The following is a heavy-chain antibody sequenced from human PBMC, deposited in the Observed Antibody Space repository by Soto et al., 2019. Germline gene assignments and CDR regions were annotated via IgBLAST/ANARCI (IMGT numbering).Heavy chain of an antibody. CDR2: IIPMFGSA. D-gene: IGHD2-2*01. CDR1: GGTFGSYA. V-gene: IGHV1-69*13. J-gene: IGHJ6*02. Sequence: VASVKVSCKASGGTFGSYAISWVRQAPGQGLEWMGGIIPMFGSATYGQKFRGRVTITADESTSTAYMDLSGLRSEDSALYYCARGTRDCSTTSCYSPQGYYRHDMDVWGPGTTVTVSS. CDR3: ARGTRDCSTTSCYSPQGYYRHDMDV.